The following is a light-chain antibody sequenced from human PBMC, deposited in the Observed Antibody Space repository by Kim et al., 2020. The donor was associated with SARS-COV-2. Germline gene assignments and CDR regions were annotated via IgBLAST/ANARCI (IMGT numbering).Light chain of an antibody. V-gene: IGLV2-11*03. CDR3: CSYAGSYTV. CDR1: SNDVGGYNY. J-gene: IGLJ2*01. Sequence: PGQSVTISCTGTSNDVGGYNYVSWYQQHPGKAPKLMIYDVSNRPSGVPDRFSGSKSGNTASLNSSGLQPEDEADYYCCSYAGSYTVFGGGTQLTVL. CDR2: DVS.